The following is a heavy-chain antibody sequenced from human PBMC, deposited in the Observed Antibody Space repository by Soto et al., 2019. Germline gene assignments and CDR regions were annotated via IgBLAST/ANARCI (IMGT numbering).Heavy chain of an antibody. CDR1: GFNTRFYS. CDR2: LSRSGGAT. Sequence: LRLSCTASGFNTRFYSMSWVRQTPGKGLEWVAALSRSGGATYYADSVRGRFTISRDASKDTLFLQMSNLRAEDTALYYCSKGEMSTIRNSFDPWGQGTLVTVSS. D-gene: IGHD1-7*01. CDR3: SKGEMSTIRNSFDP. J-gene: IGHJ5*02. V-gene: IGHV3-23*01.